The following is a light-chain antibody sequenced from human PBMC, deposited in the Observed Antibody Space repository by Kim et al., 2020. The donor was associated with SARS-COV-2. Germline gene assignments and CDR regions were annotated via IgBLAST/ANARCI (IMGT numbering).Light chain of an antibody. V-gene: IGLV2-14*03. J-gene: IGLJ1*01. CDR1: SSDVGCYNY. CDR3: SSYTSSSTLV. Sequence: GQPITRSYAGTSSDVGCYNYVSWYQHHPGKAPKLMIYDVSNRPSGVSNRFSGSKSGNTASLTISGLQDEDEADYYCSSYTSSSTLVFGTGTKVTVL. CDR2: DVS.